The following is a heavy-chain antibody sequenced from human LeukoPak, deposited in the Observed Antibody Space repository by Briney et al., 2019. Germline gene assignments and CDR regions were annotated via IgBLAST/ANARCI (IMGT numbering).Heavy chain of an antibody. V-gene: IGHV4-34*01. D-gene: IGHD2-15*01. CDR2: INHSGST. CDR1: GGSFSGYY. CDR3: ARVGGTYASDI. Sequence: SETLSLTCAAYGGSFSGYYWSWIRQPPGKGLEWIGEINHSGSTNYNPSLKSRVTISVDTSKNQFSLKLSSVTAADTAVYYCARVGGTYASDIWGQGTMITVSS. J-gene: IGHJ3*02.